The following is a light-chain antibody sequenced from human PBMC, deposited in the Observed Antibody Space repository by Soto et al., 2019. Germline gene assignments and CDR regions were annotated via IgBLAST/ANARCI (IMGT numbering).Light chain of an antibody. J-gene: IGKJ1*01. CDR1: QSISIY. Sequence: DIQMTQSPSSLSASVGDRVTITCRASQSISIYLNWYQQKPGKAPEVLLYAASTLQSGVPSRFSGSGSGTDFTLTISSLHPEDFATYYCQQNYRNPRTFGPGTKV. CDR2: AAS. CDR3: QQNYRNPRT. V-gene: IGKV1-39*01.